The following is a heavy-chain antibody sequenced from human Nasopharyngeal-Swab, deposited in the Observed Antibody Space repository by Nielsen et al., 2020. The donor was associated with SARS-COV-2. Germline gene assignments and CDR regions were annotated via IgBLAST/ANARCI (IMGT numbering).Heavy chain of an antibody. J-gene: IGHJ4*02. Sequence: GESLKISCAASGFTFSSYSMNWVRQAPGKGLEWVSYISSSSSTIYYADSVKGRFTISRDNAKNSLYLQMNSLRDEDTAVYYCASNDHGDEFVFDYWGQGTLVTVSS. CDR1: GFTFSSYS. V-gene: IGHV3-48*02. CDR2: ISSSSSTI. CDR3: ASNDHGDEFVFDY. D-gene: IGHD4-17*01.